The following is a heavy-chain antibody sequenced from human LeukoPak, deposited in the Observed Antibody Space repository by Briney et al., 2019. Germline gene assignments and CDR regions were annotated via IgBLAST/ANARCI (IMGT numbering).Heavy chain of an antibody. V-gene: IGHV4-30-4*08. CDR3: ARVVYTTGGSFPFDY. Sequence: SETLSLTCTVSGGSISSGDYYWSWIRQPPRKGLEWIGYIYYSGSTYYNPSLKSRVTISVDTSKNQFSLKLSSVTAADTAVYYCARVVYTTGGSFPFDYWGQGTLVTVSS. D-gene: IGHD1-1*01. CDR2: IYYSGST. CDR1: GGSISSGDYY. J-gene: IGHJ4*02.